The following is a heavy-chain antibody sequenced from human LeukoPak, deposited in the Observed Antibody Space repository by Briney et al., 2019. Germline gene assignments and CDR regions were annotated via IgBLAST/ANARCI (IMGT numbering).Heavy chain of an antibody. CDR1: GFTFSSYS. V-gene: IGHV3-21*01. CDR2: ISSSSSYI. CDR3: ARNAASGVVVITSFDY. J-gene: IGHJ4*02. Sequence: PGGSQRLSCAASGFTFSSYSMNWVRQAPGKGLEWVSFISSSSSYIYYADSVKGRFTISRDNAKNSLYLQMNSLRAEDTAVYYCARNAASGVVVITSFDYWGQGTLVTVSS. D-gene: IGHD3-22*01.